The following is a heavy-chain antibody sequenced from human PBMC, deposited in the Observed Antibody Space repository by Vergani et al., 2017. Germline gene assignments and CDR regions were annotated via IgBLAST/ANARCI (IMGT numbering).Heavy chain of an antibody. CDR1: GFALNRHA. Sequence: QVQLVESGGGVVQPGTSLRLSCVVSGFALNRHAMYWVRQAPGKGLEWVVGISFDGTNEYYADLVKGRFTISRDIAKNTLYLQVRSLRLEDTGVYHGVGDGGVCAGGRGYTEAWDYGGQGTPVTVS. CDR2: ISFDGTNE. CDR3: VGDGGVCAGGRGYTEAWDY. V-gene: IGHV3-30-3*01. J-gene: IGHJ4*02. D-gene: IGHD6-25*01.